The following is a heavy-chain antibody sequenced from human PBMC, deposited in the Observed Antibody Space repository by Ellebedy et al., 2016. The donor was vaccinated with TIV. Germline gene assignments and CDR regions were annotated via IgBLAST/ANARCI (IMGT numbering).Heavy chain of an antibody. CDR1: DGSFSSYY. Sequence: SETLSLXXVVYDGSFSSYYWSWIRQPPGKGLEWIGEIHHSGSSSYNPSLSSRVTIPVDTSKNQFSLKLNSVTAADTGIYYCVCRLIDPPAFDYWGQGALVTASS. J-gene: IGHJ4*02. V-gene: IGHV4-34*01. CDR2: IHHSGSS. D-gene: IGHD3-22*01. CDR3: VCRLIDPPAFDY.